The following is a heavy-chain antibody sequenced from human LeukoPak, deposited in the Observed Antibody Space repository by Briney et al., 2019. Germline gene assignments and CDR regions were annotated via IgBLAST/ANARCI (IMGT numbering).Heavy chain of an antibody. CDR3: AKEEVISGNHGVYFDY. V-gene: IGHV3-30*02. D-gene: IGHD3-22*01. Sequence: GGSLRLSCAASGFTFRSYGMHWVRQAPGKGLEWVAFIRYGGNSNYYADSVKGRFTISRDNSRSTLYLQMNSLRAEDTAVYYCAKEEVISGNHGVYFDYWGQGTLVTVSS. J-gene: IGHJ4*02. CDR1: GFTFRSYG. CDR2: IRYGGNSN.